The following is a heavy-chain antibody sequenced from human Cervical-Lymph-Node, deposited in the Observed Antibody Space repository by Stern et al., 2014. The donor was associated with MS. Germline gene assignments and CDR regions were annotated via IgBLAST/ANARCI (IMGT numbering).Heavy chain of an antibody. CDR2: IYPADSGT. Sequence: VQLVESGAEVKKPGESLKISCRTSGYTFSNFWIGWVRQMPGKGLEWMGGIYPADSGTTYSPSFPTQVTISIDESINTANPQWRRLKASDTAMYYCVRRRDSAGYDTFDLWGQGTMLIVSS. J-gene: IGHJ3*01. CDR3: VRRRDSAGYDTFDL. D-gene: IGHD3-22*01. CDR1: GYTFSNFW. V-gene: IGHV5-51*01.